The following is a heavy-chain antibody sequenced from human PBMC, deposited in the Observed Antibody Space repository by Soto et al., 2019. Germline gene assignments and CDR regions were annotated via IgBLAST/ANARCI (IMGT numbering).Heavy chain of an antibody. D-gene: IGHD5-18*01. J-gene: IGHJ4*02. CDR3: ARTTAMAPGDFDY. CDR1: GGTFSIYT. CDR2: IIPILGIA. V-gene: IGHV1-69*02. Sequence: SVKVSCKASGGTFSIYTIIWVRQAPGQGLEWMGRIIPILGIANYAQKFQGRVTITADKSTSTAYMELSSLRSEDTAVYYCARTTAMAPGDFDYWGQGTLVTVSS.